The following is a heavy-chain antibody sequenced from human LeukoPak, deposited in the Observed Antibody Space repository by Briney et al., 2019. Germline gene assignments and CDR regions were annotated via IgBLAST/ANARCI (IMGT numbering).Heavy chain of an antibody. CDR1: GFTFSSYA. V-gene: IGHV3-23*01. J-gene: IGHJ4*02. Sequence: GGSLRLSCAASGFTFSSYAMSWVRQAPGKGLEWVSAIIGSGGSTSYADSVKGRFTISRDNSKNTLFLQMNSLRAEDTAIYYCAKTQQWLDYWGQGTLVTVSS. D-gene: IGHD6-19*01. CDR2: IIGSGGST. CDR3: AKTQQWLDY.